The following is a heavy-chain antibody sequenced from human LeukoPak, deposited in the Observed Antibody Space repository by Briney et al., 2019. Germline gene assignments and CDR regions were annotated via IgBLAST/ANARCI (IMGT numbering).Heavy chain of an antibody. Sequence: GGSLRLSCIASGFTFSNAWMSWVHQAPGKGLECVGRIKSKTNDATTDYAAPVKGRFTISRDDSKNTLYLQMNSLKTEDSAVYYCTTGGLGQWGQGTLVTVSA. J-gene: IGHJ4*02. D-gene: IGHD3-10*01. CDR3: TTGGLGQ. CDR1: GFTFSNAW. CDR2: IKSKTNDATT. V-gene: IGHV3-15*01.